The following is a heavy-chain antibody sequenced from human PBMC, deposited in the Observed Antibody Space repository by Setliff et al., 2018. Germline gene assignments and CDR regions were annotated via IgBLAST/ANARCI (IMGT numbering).Heavy chain of an antibody. D-gene: IGHD6-6*01. J-gene: IGHJ4*02. CDR2: IKHDGSEK. CDR3: ARGSSSSGVDY. V-gene: IGHV3-7*01. Sequence: GGSLRLSCTSSGFTFSTYWMSWVRQAPGKGLEWVANIKHDGSEKNYVDSVKGRFTISRDNAKNSLYLQMNSLRAEDTAVYYCARGSSSSGVDYWGQGTLVTVSS. CDR1: GFTFSTYW.